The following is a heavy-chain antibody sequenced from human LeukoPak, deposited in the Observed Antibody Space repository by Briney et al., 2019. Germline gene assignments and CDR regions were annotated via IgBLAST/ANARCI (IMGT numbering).Heavy chain of an antibody. D-gene: IGHD3-16*02. Sequence: GGSLRLSCAASGFIFSNSALSWVRLPPGQGLEWVAGIGGTNVPNTWYADSVKGRFTISRDNSKSTLYLQMRSLRVEDTALYYCVKFAPGFLSADWFDPGGQGTLVTVSS. CDR3: VKFAPGFLSADWFDP. J-gene: IGHJ5*02. CDR1: GFIFSNSA. CDR2: IGGTNVPNT. V-gene: IGHV3-23*01.